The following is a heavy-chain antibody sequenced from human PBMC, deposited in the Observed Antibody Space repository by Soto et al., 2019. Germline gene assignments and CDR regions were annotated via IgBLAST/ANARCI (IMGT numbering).Heavy chain of an antibody. CDR1: GFTFISYG. CDR3: AKRYYYDGGGPYGMDD. CDR2: ISSSGGTT. V-gene: IGHV3-23*01. J-gene: IGHJ6*02. D-gene: IGHD3-22*01. Sequence: RGSLRLSCAVSGFTFISYGMLFFRHSPFKWREWASAISSSGGTTYYADSVKGRFTISRDNSKNTLYLQMNSMRAEDTAVYYCAKRYYYDGGGPYGMDDWGQGTMVTVSS.